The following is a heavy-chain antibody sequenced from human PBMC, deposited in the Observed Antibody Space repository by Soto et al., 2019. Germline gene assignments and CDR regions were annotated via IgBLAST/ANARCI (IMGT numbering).Heavy chain of an antibody. J-gene: IGHJ4*02. D-gene: IGHD3-3*01. CDR2: IYYSGST. Sequence: PSETLSLTCTVSGGSISSYYWSWIRQPPGKGLEWIGYIYYSGSTNYNPSLKSRVTISVDTSKNQFSLKLSSVTAADTAVYYCARYYDQIILFDYWGQGTLVTVSS. CDR1: GGSISSYY. V-gene: IGHV4-59*01. CDR3: ARYYDQIILFDY.